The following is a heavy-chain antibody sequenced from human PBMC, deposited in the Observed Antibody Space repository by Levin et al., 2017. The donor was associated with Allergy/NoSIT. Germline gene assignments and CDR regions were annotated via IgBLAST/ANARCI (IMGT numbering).Heavy chain of an antibody. CDR1: GGSFSGYY. Sequence: SQTLSLTCAVYGGSFSGYYWSWIRQPPGKGLEWIGEINHSGSTNYNPSLKSRVTISVDTSKNQFSLKLSSVTAADTAVYYCARSQRYCTSGVCYYYYYGVDVWGQGTTVTVSS. CDR3: ARSQRYCTSGVCYYYYYGVDV. V-gene: IGHV4-34*01. CDR2: INHSGST. J-gene: IGHJ6*02. D-gene: IGHD2-8*01.